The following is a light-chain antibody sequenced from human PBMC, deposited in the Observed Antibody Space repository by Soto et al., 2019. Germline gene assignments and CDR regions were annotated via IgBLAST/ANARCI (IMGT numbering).Light chain of an antibody. J-gene: IGLJ2*01. CDR3: GTWASSLSGVV. CDR2: DNN. CDR1: SSNIGNNY. Sequence: QSVLTQPPSVSAAPGQKVTISCSGSSSNIGNNYVSWYQQLPGTAPKLLIYDNNKRPSGIPDRFSGSKSGTSATLGITGLQTGDEADYYCGTWASSLSGVVFGGGTKLTVL. V-gene: IGLV1-51*01.